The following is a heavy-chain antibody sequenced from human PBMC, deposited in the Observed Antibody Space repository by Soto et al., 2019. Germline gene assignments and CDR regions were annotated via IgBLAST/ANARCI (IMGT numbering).Heavy chain of an antibody. CDR3: GRGRSGQIVVFY. D-gene: IGHD1-26*01. J-gene: IGHJ4*02. CDR1: GYTFTGHY. V-gene: IGHV1-2*02. Sequence: ASVKVSCKASGYTFTGHYIHWVRQAPEQGPEWMGEIGPESGATRYAQRFQGRVTMTRDMSITTVYMELNNLSPDDTAVYYCGRGRSGQIVVFYWGQGTQVTVYS. CDR2: IGPESGAT.